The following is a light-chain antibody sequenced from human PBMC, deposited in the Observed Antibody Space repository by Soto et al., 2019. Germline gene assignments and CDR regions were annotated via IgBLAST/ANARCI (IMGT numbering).Light chain of an antibody. CDR2: EGS. V-gene: IGLV2-23*03. J-gene: IGLJ2*01. CDR1: SSDVGSYHL. CDR3: CSYAGSSTFGV. Sequence: QSALTQPASVSGSPGQSITISCTGTSSDVGSYHLVSWYQQHPGQAHKLMIYEGSKRPSGVSNRFSGSKSGNTASLTISGLQAEDEADYDCCSYAGSSTFGVFGGGTKLTVL.